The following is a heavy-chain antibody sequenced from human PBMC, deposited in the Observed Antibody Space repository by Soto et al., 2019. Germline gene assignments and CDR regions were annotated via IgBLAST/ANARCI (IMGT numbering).Heavy chain of an antibody. V-gene: IGHV4-59*08. Sequence: QVQVQQSGPGLVKPSETLSLTCTVSSGPSKSHNWGWIRQPPGRGLEWIGYVYDTWSTRYNPSLKSRVTVSADTSTNRISLTLRCVPAADTAVYYCVRQGIGFLHGLVDVWGQGTTVIVSS. CDR2: VYDTWST. CDR1: SGPSKSHN. D-gene: IGHD3-10*01. CDR3: VRQGIGFLHGLVDV. J-gene: IGHJ6*01.